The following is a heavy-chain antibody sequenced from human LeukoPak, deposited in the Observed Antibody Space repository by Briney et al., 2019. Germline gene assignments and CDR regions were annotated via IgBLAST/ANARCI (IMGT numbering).Heavy chain of an antibody. CDR3: ARGSLASSGGSFFDY. D-gene: IGHD2-15*01. V-gene: IGHV5-51*01. Sequence: GESLKISCKSSGYSFTSYWIGWVRQMPGKGLEWMGIIHPGDSDTKYSPSFQGQVTISADKSISTAYLQWSSLKASDTAMYYCARGSLASSGGSFFDYWGQGTLVTVSS. CDR1: GYSFTSYW. J-gene: IGHJ4*02. CDR2: IHPGDSDT.